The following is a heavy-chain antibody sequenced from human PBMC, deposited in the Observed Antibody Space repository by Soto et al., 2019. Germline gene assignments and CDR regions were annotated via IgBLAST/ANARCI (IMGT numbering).Heavy chain of an antibody. J-gene: IGHJ6*03. CDR3: VITKLGYYDFWSGSLEYYYYMDV. CDR1: GFTFSSYW. D-gene: IGHD3-3*01. CDR2: INSDGSST. V-gene: IGHV3-74*01. Sequence: PGGSLRLSCAASGFTFSSYWMHWVRQAPGKGLVRVSRINSDGSSTSYADSVKGQFTISRDNAKNTLYLQMNSLRAEDTAVYYCVITKLGYYDFWSGSLEYYYYMDVWGKGTTVTVSS.